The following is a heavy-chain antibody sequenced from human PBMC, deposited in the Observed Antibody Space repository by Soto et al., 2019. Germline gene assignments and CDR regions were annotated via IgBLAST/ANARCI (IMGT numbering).Heavy chain of an antibody. CDR3: ARGRRSIVGATNFDF. J-gene: IGHJ4*02. Sequence: ASVKVSCKASDYTFTSHGISWVRQAPGQGLEWMGWISGYNGNTKCAQKFQGRVTMTTDTTTSTAYVQWSSLKASDTAMYYCARGRRSIVGATNFDFWGQGTLVTVSS. CDR1: DYTFTSHG. D-gene: IGHD1-26*01. CDR2: ISGYNGNT. V-gene: IGHV1-18*01.